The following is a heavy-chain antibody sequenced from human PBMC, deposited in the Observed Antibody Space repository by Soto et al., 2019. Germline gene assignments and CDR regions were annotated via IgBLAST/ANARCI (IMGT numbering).Heavy chain of an antibody. CDR1: GYTFTRYY. Sequence: ASVKVSCKASGYTFTRYYMHWVRQAPGQGLEWMGIINPSGGSTDYAQKFLGRVTMTRDTSTSTVYMEVSSLRSEDTAVYYCARRFDGLSYGMDVWGQGTTVTVSS. D-gene: IGHD3-9*01. J-gene: IGHJ6*02. V-gene: IGHV1-46*01. CDR3: ARRFDGLSYGMDV. CDR2: INPSGGST.